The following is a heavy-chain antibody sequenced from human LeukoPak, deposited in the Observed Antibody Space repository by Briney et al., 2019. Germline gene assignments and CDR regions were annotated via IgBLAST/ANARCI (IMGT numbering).Heavy chain of an antibody. J-gene: IGHJ4*02. CDR2: ISGSGGST. D-gene: IGHD5-24*01. V-gene: IGHV3-23*01. CDR3: AKDRAGMVATNYFDY. CDR1: GFTFSSYA. Sequence: GGSLRLSCAASGFTFSSYAMSWARQAPGKGLEWVSAISGSGGSTYYADSVKGRFTISRDNSKNTLYLQMNSLRAEDTAVYYCAKDRAGMVATNYFDYWGQGTLVTVSS.